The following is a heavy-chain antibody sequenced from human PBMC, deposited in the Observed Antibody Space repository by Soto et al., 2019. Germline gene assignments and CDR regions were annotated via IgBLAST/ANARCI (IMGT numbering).Heavy chain of an antibody. CDR1: GGSISSYY. D-gene: IGHD6-19*01. J-gene: IGHJ6*02. CDR3: ARVVAVGFYGMDV. Sequence: PSETLSLTCTVSGGSISSYYWSWIRQPPGKGLEWIGYIYYSGSTNYNPSLKGRVTISVDTSKNQFSLKLSSVTATDTAVYYCARVVAVGFYGMDVWGQGTTVTVSS. V-gene: IGHV4-59*01. CDR2: IYYSGST.